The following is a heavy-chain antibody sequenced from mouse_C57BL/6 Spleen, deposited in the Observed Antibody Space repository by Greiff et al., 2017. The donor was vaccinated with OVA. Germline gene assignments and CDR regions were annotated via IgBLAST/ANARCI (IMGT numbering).Heavy chain of an antibody. J-gene: IGHJ4*01. CDR2: IRLKSDNYAT. Sequence: EVKLMESGGGLVQPGGSMKLSCVASGFTFSNYWMNWVRQSPEKGLEWVAQIRLKSDNYATHYAESVKGRFTISRDDSKSSVYLQMNNLRAEDTAIYYCTEDSYAMDYWGQGTSVTVSS. CDR3: TEDSYAMDY. V-gene: IGHV6-3*01. CDR1: GFTFSNYW.